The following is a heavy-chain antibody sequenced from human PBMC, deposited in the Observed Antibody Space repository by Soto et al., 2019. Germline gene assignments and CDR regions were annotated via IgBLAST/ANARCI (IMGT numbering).Heavy chain of an antibody. CDR1: GFTFSTYA. CDR3: AKDLRTSTNYNYGMDV. J-gene: IGHJ6*02. Sequence: EVQLLESGGGLVQPGGSLRLSCAASGFTFSTYAMSWVRQAPGKGLEGVSVISASGGSTFYADSVKGRFTVSRDNSRNTRYLQGLSLRVEDTAVYYCAKDLRTSTNYNYGMDVWGQGTTVTVSS. CDR2: ISASGGST. V-gene: IGHV3-23*01.